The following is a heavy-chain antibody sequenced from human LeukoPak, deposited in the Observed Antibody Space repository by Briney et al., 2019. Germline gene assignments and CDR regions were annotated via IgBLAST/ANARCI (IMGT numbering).Heavy chain of an antibody. D-gene: IGHD2-21*02. CDR1: GFTFSSYE. J-gene: IGHJ5*02. Sequence: GGSLRRSCAASGFTFSSYEMNWVRQAPGKGLEWVSYISSSGSTIYYADSVRGRFTISRDNAKNSLYLQMNSLRAEDTAVYYCAREPRETYCGGDCYPGTGSPWGQGTLVTVSS. V-gene: IGHV3-48*03. CDR2: ISSSGSTI. CDR3: AREPRETYCGGDCYPGTGSP.